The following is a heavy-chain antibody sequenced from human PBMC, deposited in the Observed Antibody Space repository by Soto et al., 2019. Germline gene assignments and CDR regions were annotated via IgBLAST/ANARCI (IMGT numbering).Heavy chain of an antibody. Sequence: QVQLQQSGAGLLKPSETLSLTCAVYGESFSGYIWTWIRQTPGKGLQWIGQINHSGSASYNPSLRSAATIPVHASNSQYTLELSSGTAADTAVYYCARGLITGSHYSGGWYYFDSWGQGTQVTVSS. J-gene: IGHJ4*02. CDR1: GESFSGYI. V-gene: IGHV4-34*01. D-gene: IGHD6-19*01. CDR2: INHSGSA. CDR3: ARGLITGSHYSGGWYYFDS.